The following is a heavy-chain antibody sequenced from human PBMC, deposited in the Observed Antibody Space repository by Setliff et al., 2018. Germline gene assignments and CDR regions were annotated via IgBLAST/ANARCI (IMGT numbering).Heavy chain of an antibody. Sequence: GASVKVSCKASGDTFSSHVITWVRQAPGQGFEWMGGIIPLLGIPNYAQKFRGRVTINADKSTNTVYMEVSSLRSEDTAVYYCARVRYRGDRAQKGWPRHAFDVWGQGTMVTVSS. CDR2: IIPLLGIP. CDR1: GDTFSSHV. CDR3: ARVRYRGDRAQKGWPRHAFDV. J-gene: IGHJ3*01. V-gene: IGHV1-69*10. D-gene: IGHD2-15*01.